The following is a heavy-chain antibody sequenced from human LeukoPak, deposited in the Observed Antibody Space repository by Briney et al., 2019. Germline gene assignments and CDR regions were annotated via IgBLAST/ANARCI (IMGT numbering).Heavy chain of an antibody. CDR3: ARAFPADYYYYMDV. V-gene: IGHV4-39*07. Sequence: PSETLSLTCTVSGGSISSSSYYWGWIRQPPGKGLEWIGSMYYSGNTYYNPSLKSRVTMSVDTSKNQFSLKLSSVTAADTAVYYCARAFPADYYYYMDVWGKGTTVTVSS. CDR1: GGSISSSSYY. CDR2: MYYSGNT. J-gene: IGHJ6*03. D-gene: IGHD2-2*01.